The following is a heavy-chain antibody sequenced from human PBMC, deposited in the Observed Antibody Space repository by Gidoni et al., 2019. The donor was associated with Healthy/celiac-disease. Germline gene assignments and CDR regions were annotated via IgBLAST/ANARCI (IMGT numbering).Heavy chain of an antibody. CDR3: TTERRSGSYSYYYMDV. J-gene: IGHJ6*03. CDR2: IKSKTDGGTT. CDR1: GCTVSNAW. Sequence: EVQMVESGGGWVKPGGSLSLDCAASGCTVSNAWMSWVRQAPGKGLEWVGRIKSKTDGGTTDYAAPVKGRFTISRDDSKNTLYLQMNSLKTEDTAVYYCTTERRSGSYSYYYMDVWGKGTTVTVSS. V-gene: IGHV3-15*01. D-gene: IGHD1-26*01.